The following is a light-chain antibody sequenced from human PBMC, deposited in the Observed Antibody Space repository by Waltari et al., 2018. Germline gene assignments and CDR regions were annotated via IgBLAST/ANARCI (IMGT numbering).Light chain of an antibody. J-gene: IGLJ3*02. CDR1: SSNIVNSY. Sequence: QSVLTQPPSVSAAPGQKVTISCSGSSSNIVNSYVSWYQQLTVTATKLLMYENNRRPPGTPDRFAGSKSGASATLDITGRQTGDEGDYYCGSWDTSLNTGVFGGGTKLTVL. V-gene: IGLV1-51*01. CDR3: GSWDTSLNTGV. CDR2: ENN.